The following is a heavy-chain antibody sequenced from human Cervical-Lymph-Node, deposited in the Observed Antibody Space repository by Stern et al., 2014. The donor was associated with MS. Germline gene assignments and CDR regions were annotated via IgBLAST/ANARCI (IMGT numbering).Heavy chain of an antibody. Sequence: VQLVESGAEVKKPGSSVKVSCKASGGTFSSYAISWVRQAPGPGLEWMGGIIPIFGTASYDQKFQGRVTITADESTSTAYMELSSLRSEDTAVYYCARGELKEGLVRGMDVWGQGTTVTVSS. CDR2: IIPIFGTA. V-gene: IGHV1-69*01. CDR1: GGTFSSYA. CDR3: ARGELKEGLVRGMDV. J-gene: IGHJ6*02. D-gene: IGHD1-26*01.